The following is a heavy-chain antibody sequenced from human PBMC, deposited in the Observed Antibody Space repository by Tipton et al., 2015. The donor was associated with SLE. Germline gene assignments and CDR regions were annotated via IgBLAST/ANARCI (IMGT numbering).Heavy chain of an antibody. CDR2: IYYSGST. V-gene: IGHV4-39*07. Sequence: TLSLTCTVSGGSISSSSYYWGWIRQPPGKGLEWIGSIYYSGSTYYNPSLKSRVTISVDTSENHFSLNLSSVTAADTAVYYCARVAQGTLTVYSIDYWGQGTLVTVSS. D-gene: IGHD2-15*01. CDR3: ARVAQGTLTVYSIDY. J-gene: IGHJ4*02. CDR1: GGSISSSSYY.